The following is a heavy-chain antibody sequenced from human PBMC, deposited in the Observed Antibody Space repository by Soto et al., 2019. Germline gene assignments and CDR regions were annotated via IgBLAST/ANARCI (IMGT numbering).Heavy chain of an antibody. V-gene: IGHV3-23*01. Sequence: GGSMRLSCAASVLPFNSYAINWVRQAPGKGLEWVSSSGSSGNTYYADSVKGRFTISRDNSKNTLYLQMNSLRAEDTAVYYCAKVFYSGSKGYFDYWGQGTLVTVSS. CDR1: VLPFNSYA. CDR2: SGSSGNT. D-gene: IGHD1-26*01. J-gene: IGHJ4*02. CDR3: AKVFYSGSKGYFDY.